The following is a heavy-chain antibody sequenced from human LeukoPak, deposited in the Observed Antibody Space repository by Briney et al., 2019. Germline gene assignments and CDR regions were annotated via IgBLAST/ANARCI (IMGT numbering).Heavy chain of an antibody. J-gene: IGHJ4*02. V-gene: IGHV3-33*01. CDR3: AREGGSGAYSGNFDY. D-gene: IGHD3-16*01. Sequence: PGGSLRLSCGASGFTFSQYGMHWVRQAPGKGLEWVAILWSDGSHEKYADSVKGRFTISRDNTNSTLYLQMSSLRGEDTAVYYCAREGGSGAYSGNFDYWGQGTLVTVSS. CDR2: LWSDGSHE. CDR1: GFTFSQYG.